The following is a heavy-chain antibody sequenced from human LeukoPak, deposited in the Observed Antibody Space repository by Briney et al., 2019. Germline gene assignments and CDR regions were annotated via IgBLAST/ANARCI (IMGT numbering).Heavy chain of an antibody. Sequence: GGSLRLSCAASGFTFSSYWMHWVRQAPGKGLVWVSRMNTDGSSTSYADSVKGRFTISRDNAKNTLYLQMNSLRAEDTAVYYCARYYYASGTGWFDPWGQGTLVTVSS. CDR3: ARYYYASGTGWFDP. D-gene: IGHD3-10*01. J-gene: IGHJ5*02. CDR1: GFTFSSYW. V-gene: IGHV3-74*01. CDR2: MNTDGSST.